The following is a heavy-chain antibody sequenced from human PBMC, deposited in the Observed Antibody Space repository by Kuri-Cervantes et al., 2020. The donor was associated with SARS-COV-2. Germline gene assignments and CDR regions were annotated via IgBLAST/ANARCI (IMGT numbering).Heavy chain of an antibody. D-gene: IGHD2-21*01. CDR3: ARVAGEGPIYYYSMDV. Sequence: GGSLRLSCAASGFSLSRYTMNWVRQAPGKALEWVSSISGSGSYIYYADSVKGRFTISKESGENSLYLHMNSLRGDDTAVYYCARVAGEGPIYYYSMDVWGKGTTVTVSS. CDR2: ISGSGSYI. CDR1: GFSLSRYT. V-gene: IGHV3-21*01. J-gene: IGHJ6*03.